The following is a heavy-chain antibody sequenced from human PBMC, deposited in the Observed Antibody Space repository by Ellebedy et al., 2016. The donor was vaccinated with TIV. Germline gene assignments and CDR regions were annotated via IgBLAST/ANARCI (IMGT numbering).Heavy chain of an antibody. V-gene: IGHV3-7*02. CDR3: AIWYDDSWTGNNT. D-gene: IGHD3-3*01. CDR2: ITYDGSET. Sequence: GESLKISCAASGFTISPYSMRWVRQAQGKVLQWVANITYDGSETYYGDSVKGRFTISRDNAKKSLYLQIYSLRAEETSVYYCAIWYDDSWTGNNTWGKGTLAT. J-gene: IGHJ5*02. CDR1: GFTISPYS.